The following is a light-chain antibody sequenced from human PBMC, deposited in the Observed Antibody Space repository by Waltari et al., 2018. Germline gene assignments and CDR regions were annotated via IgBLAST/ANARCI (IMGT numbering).Light chain of an antibody. CDR2: GAS. CDR1: QSVRTN. CDR3: QQYYVWPPIT. J-gene: IGKJ4*01. V-gene: IGKV3-15*01. Sequence: VLLTQSPASLSVSPGDTVILSGRASQSVRTNLVWYQQKAGQAPRTLIYGASTRASGVPSRFSGSGSETDFTLISSSLQSEDAAVYFCQQYYVWPPITFGGGTKLEI.